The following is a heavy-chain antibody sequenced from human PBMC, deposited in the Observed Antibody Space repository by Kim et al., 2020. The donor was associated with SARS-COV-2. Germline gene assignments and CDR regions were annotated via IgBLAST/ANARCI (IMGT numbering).Heavy chain of an antibody. J-gene: IGHJ5*02. V-gene: IGHV3-30*18. CDR2: ISYDGTIQ. CDR3: AKGPIAVVPGGKMWLDP. Sequence: GGSLRLSCAASGLTFRNYGMHWVRQAPGKGLEWVADISYDGTIQYYGDSVEGRFTISRDNSKNMLYLQMNSLRVEDTAVYYCAKGPIAVVPGGKMWLDPWGQGTLVTVSS. CDR1: GLTFRNYG. D-gene: IGHD2-2*01.